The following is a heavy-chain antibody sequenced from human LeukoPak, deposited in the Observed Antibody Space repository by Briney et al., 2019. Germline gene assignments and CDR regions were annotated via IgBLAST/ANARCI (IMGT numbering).Heavy chain of an antibody. V-gene: IGHV4-59*12. CDR2: IYYSEST. Sequence: TASETLSLTCTVSGDSISSYYWSWIRQPPGKGLEWIGYIYYSESTNYNPSLKSRVTISVDTSKNQFSLKLSSVTAADTAVYYWAGGTFAPEYYYGMDVWGQGTTVTVSS. CDR1: GDSISSYY. D-gene: IGHD3-16*01. CDR3: AGGTFAPEYYYGMDV. J-gene: IGHJ6*02.